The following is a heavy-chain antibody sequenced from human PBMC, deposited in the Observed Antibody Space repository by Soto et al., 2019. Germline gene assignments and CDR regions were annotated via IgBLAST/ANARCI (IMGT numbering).Heavy chain of an antibody. Sequence: SVKVSCKASGGTFSSYAISWVRQAPGQGLEWMGGIIPIFGTANYAQKFQGRVTITADESTSTAYMELSSLRSEDTAVYYCARIEYSSSSASDYWGQGTRVTVSS. CDR3: ARIEYSSSSASDY. J-gene: IGHJ4*02. D-gene: IGHD6-6*01. V-gene: IGHV1-69*13. CDR2: IIPIFGTA. CDR1: GGTFSSYA.